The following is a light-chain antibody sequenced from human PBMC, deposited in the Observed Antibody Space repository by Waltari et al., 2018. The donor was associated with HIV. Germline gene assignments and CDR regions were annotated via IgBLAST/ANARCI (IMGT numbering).Light chain of an antibody. Sequence: SYVLTQSPSVSVAPGQTARITCWGNTIGTKSVHWYRQKPGQAPVLVVYDDSDRPSGIPERFSGSNSGNAATLTISKVEVGDEADYFCQVWDSTSDHLRVFGGGSRLTVL. CDR1: TIGTKS. CDR2: DDS. CDR3: QVWDSTSDHLRV. V-gene: IGLV3-21*02. J-gene: IGLJ3*02.